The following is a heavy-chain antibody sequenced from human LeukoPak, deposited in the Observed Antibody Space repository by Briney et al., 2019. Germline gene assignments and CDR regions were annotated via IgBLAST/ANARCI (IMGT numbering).Heavy chain of an antibody. D-gene: IGHD3-10*01. CDR2: IYYSGST. CDR1: GGSISSYY. J-gene: IGHJ6*02. CDR3: ARGSRVVRVPGYYYGMDV. Sequence: PSETLSLTCTVSGGSISSYYWSWIRLPPGKGLEWIGYIYYSGSTNYNPSLKSRVTISVDTSKNQFSLKLSSVTAADTAVYYCARGSRVVRVPGYYYGMDVWGQGATVTVSS. V-gene: IGHV4-59*01.